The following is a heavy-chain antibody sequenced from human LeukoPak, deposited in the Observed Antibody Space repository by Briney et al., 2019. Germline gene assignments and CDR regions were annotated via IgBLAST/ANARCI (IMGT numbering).Heavy chain of an antibody. Sequence: SETLSLTCTVSGYSISSGNFWGWIRQPPGKGLEWIGSIYHSGTTYYNPSLKSRVTISVDTSKNQFSLKLTSVTAADTAVYYCARGYSSSWYFNWFDPWGQGTLVTVSS. CDR1: GYSISSGNF. D-gene: IGHD6-13*01. CDR2: IYHSGTT. CDR3: ARGYSSSWYFNWFDP. J-gene: IGHJ5*02. V-gene: IGHV4-38-2*02.